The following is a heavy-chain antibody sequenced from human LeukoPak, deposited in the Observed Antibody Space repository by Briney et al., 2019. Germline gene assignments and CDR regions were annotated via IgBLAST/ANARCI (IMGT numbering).Heavy chain of an antibody. D-gene: IGHD2-15*01. J-gene: IGHJ4*02. CDR1: GGSISSYY. Sequence: PSETLSLTCTVSGGSISSYYWSWIRQPPGKGLEWIGEINHSGSTNYNPSLKSRVTISVDTSKNQFSLKLSSVTAADTAVYYCAERICSGGSCYSDYWGQGTLVTVSS. CDR2: INHSGST. CDR3: AERICSGGSCYSDY. V-gene: IGHV4-34*01.